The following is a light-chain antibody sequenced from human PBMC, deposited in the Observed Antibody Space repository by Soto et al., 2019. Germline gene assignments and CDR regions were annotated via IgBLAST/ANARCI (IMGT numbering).Light chain of an antibody. V-gene: IGKV3-20*01. J-gene: IGKJ2*01. CDR2: GAS. Sequence: EIVLTQSPGTLSLSPGERATLSCRASQSVSSSYLAWYQQKPGQAPRLLIYGASSRATGIPDRFSGSGSGTDFPLTISRLEPEDFAVYYCHQYGSSPPYTLGQGPKLEIK. CDR3: HQYGSSPPYT. CDR1: QSVSSSY.